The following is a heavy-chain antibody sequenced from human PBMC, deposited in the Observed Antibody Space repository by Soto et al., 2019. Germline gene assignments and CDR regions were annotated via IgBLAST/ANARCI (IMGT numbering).Heavy chain of an antibody. V-gene: IGHV3-30*18. J-gene: IGHJ4*02. Sequence: GGSLRLSCAASGFTFSNYGMHWVRQAPGKGLEWVAVISYDGSNKYYADSVKGRFTISRDNSKNTLYLQMNSLRAEHTAVYYCANDGKREVPADCLDYWGQGTLVTVSS. CDR2: ISYDGSNK. CDR3: ANDGKREVPADCLDY. CDR1: GFTFSNYG. D-gene: IGHD2-2*01.